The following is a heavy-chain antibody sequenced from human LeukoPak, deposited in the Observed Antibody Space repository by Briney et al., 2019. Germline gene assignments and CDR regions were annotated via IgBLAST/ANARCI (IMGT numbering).Heavy chain of an antibody. D-gene: IGHD2-2*01. CDR2: IYHSGST. CDR1: GYSISSGYY. V-gene: IGHV4-38-2*01. Sequence: SETLSLTCAVSGYSISSGYYWGWIRQPPGKGLEWIGSIYHSGSTYYNPSLKSRVTISVDTSKNQFSLKLSSVTAADTAVYYCARPPAANPYYYYMDVWGKGTTVTVSS. CDR3: ARPPAANPYYYYMDV. J-gene: IGHJ6*03.